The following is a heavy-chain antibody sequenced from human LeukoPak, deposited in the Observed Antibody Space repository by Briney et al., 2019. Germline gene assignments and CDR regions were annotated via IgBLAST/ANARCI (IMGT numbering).Heavy chain of an antibody. CDR2: ISYDGSNK. Sequence: GGSLRLSCAASGFTFSSYGMHWVRQAPGKGLEWLALISYDGSNKYYADSVKGRFTISRDNSRNTLYLQMNSLRAEDTAVYYCTKDFSSSWYSYYFDYWGQGTLVTVSS. CDR3: TKDFSSSWYSYYFDY. CDR1: GFTFSSYG. D-gene: IGHD6-13*01. J-gene: IGHJ4*02. V-gene: IGHV3-30*18.